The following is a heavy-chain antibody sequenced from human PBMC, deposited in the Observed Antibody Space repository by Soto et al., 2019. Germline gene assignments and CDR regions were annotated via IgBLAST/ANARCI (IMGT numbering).Heavy chain of an antibody. D-gene: IGHD3-16*01. CDR3: TTEKYGAGRVGVYY. J-gene: IGHJ4*02. CDR2: IVPTLRLT. V-gene: IGHV1-69*02. Sequence: QVQLVQSGAEVKKPGSSLKVSCETSGGTSTIYTISWVRQAPGQGLQWMGRIVPTLRLTNYAQEFQGRLTITADPSTSTAHMELSSLTSEDAAVYYCTTEKYGAGRVGVYYWGQGTLVTVSS. CDR1: GGTSTIYT.